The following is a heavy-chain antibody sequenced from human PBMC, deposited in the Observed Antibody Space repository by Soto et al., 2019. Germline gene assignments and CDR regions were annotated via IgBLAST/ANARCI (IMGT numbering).Heavy chain of an antibody. CDR3: VRTSLVVAAATREDY. D-gene: IGHD2-15*01. CDR1: GFTFSSYW. CDR2: INSDGSST. J-gene: IGHJ4*02. Sequence: VQLVESGGGLVQPGGSLRLSCAASGFTFSSYWMHWVRQAPGKGLVWVSRINSDGSSTSYADSVKGRFTISRDNAKITLYLQMNSLRAEDTAVYYCVRTSLVVAAATREDYWGQGTLVTVSS. V-gene: IGHV3-74*01.